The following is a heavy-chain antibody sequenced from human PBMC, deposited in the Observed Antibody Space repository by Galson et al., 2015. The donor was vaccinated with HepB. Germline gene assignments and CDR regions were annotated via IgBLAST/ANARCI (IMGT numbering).Heavy chain of an antibody. CDR1: GFTFSSYS. CDR2: ISSSSSYI. CDR3: ARDRGGYSYGRTSHPHDY. J-gene: IGHJ4*02. V-gene: IGHV3-21*01. Sequence: SLRLSCAASGFTFSSYSMNWVRQAPGKGLEWVSSISSSSSYIYYADSVKGRFTISRDNAKNSLYLQMNSLRAEDAAVYYCARDRGGYSYGRTSHPHDYWGQGTLVTVSS. D-gene: IGHD5-18*01.